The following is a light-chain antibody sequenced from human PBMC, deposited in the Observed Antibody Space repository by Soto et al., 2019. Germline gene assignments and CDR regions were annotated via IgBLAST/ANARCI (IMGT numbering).Light chain of an antibody. CDR3: QQYGSSRWT. CDR2: GAS. J-gene: IGKJ1*01. CDR1: QSVSSSY. Sequence: ESVLTQSPGSLSLSPGERATLSCRASQSVSSSYLAWYQQKPGQAPRLLIYGASSRATGIPDRFSGSGSGTDFTLSICRLEPEDFAVYYCQQYGSSRWTFGQGTKV. V-gene: IGKV3-20*01.